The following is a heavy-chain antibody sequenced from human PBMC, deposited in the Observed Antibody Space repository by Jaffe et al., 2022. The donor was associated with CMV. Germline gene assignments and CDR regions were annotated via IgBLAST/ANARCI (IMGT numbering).Heavy chain of an antibody. Sequence: QVQLVQSGAEVKKPGASVKVSCKASGYTFTSYYMHWVRQAPGQGLEWMGIINPSGGSTSYAQKFQGRVTMTRDTSTSTVYMELSSLRSEDTAVYYCARRVRGSSGWYGKLDYWGQGTLVTVSS. CDR1: GYTFTSYY. CDR3: ARRVRGSSGWYGKLDY. D-gene: IGHD6-19*01. V-gene: IGHV1-46*01. J-gene: IGHJ4*02. CDR2: INPSGGST.